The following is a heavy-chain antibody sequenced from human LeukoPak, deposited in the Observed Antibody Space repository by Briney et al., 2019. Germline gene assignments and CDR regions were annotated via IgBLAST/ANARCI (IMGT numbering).Heavy chain of an antibody. CDR3: ASREDIVAPDFDY. CDR2: IIPIFGTA. D-gene: IGHD5-12*01. V-gene: IGHV1-69*01. J-gene: IGHJ4*02. CDR1: GGTFSSYA. Sequence: ASVKVSCKASGGTFSSYAISWVRQAPGQGLEWMGGIIPIFGTANYAQKFQGRVTITADESTGTAYMELSSLRSEDTAVYYCASREDIVAPDFDYWGQGTLVTVSS.